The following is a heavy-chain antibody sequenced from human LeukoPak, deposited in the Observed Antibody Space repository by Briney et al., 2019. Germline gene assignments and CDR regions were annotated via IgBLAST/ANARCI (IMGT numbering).Heavy chain of an antibody. CDR3: ASWTTSQGNAFDI. CDR2: IYHSGST. V-gene: IGHV4-30-2*01. J-gene: IGHJ3*02. D-gene: IGHD4-11*01. CDR1: GGSISSGGYY. Sequence: PSETLSLICTVSGGSISSGGYYWSWIRQPPGKGLEWIGYIYHSGSTYYNPSLKSRVTISVDRSKNQFSLKLSSVTAADTAVYYCASWTTSQGNAFDIWGQGTMVTVSS.